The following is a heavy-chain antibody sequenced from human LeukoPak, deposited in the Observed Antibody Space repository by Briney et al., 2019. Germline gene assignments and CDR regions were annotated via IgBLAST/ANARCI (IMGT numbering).Heavy chain of an antibody. CDR1: GFTVSSNY. CDR2: IYSGGNT. Sequence: GSLRLSCAASGFTVSSNYMSWVRQAPGTGLEWVSFIYSGGNTYYADSVKGRFTISRDNSKNTLYLQMDILRAEDTAVYYCARVFPPSHYFDYWGQGTLVTVSS. V-gene: IGHV3-66*01. CDR3: ARVFPPSHYFDY. J-gene: IGHJ4*02.